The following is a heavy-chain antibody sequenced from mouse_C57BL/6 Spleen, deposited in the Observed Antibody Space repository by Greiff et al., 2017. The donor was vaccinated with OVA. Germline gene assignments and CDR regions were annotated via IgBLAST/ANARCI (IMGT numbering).Heavy chain of an antibody. Sequence: VQLQQSGAELVRPGASVTLSCKASGYTFTDYEMHWVKQTPVHGLEWIGAIDPETGGTAYNQKFKGKAILTADKSSSTAYMELRSLTSEDSAVYYCTRGNWDVAGFAYWGQGTLVTVSA. CDR2: IDPETGGT. V-gene: IGHV1-15*01. CDR1: GYTFTDYE. CDR3: TRGNWDVAGFAY. J-gene: IGHJ3*01. D-gene: IGHD4-1*01.